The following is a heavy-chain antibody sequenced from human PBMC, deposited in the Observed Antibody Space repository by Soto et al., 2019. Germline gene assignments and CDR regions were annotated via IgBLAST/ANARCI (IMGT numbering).Heavy chain of an antibody. D-gene: IGHD3-22*01. J-gene: IGHJ4*02. CDR2: IYHTGNT. CDR3: ASSYSGYLDN. V-gene: IGHV4-31*03. CDR1: GGSMSSGAYY. Sequence: PSETLSLTCSVSGGSMSSGAYYWNWIRQHPGKGLEWIAYIYHTGNTYYNPSLRSRTTISVDTSENQFSLKLPSVTDAETAVYFCASSYSGYLDNWGQGTLVTV.